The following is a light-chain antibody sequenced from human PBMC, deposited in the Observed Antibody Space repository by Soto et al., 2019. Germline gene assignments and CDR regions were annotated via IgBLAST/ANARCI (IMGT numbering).Light chain of an antibody. Sequence: QSVLTQPASVSRSPGQSITISCTETSSDIGGYNYVSWYQQHPGKAPKVMIYDVSNRPSGVSNRLSGSKSGNTASLTISGLQAEDEADYYCSSYTSSSTYVFGTGTKVTVL. CDR3: SSYTSSSTYV. CDR2: DVS. V-gene: IGLV2-14*01. J-gene: IGLJ1*01. CDR1: SSDIGGYNY.